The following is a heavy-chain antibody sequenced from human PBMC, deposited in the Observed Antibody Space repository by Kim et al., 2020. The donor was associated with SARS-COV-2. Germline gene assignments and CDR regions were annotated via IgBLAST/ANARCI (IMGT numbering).Heavy chain of an antibody. J-gene: IGHJ4*02. CDR3: AGSPGYSGYDWEADY. V-gene: IGHV3-23*01. CDR1: GFTFSSYA. D-gene: IGHD5-12*01. Sequence: GGSLRLSCAASGFTFSSYAMSWVRQAPGKGLEWVSAISGSGGSTYYADSVKGRFTISRDNSKNTLYLQMNSLRAEDTAVYYCAGSPGYSGYDWEADYWGQGTLVTVSS. CDR2: ISGSGGST.